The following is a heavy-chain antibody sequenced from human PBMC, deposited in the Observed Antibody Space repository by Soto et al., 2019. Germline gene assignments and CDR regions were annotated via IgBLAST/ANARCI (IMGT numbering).Heavy chain of an antibody. V-gene: IGHV4-39*01. CDR1: SGSISTSSFY. J-gene: IGHJ6*02. Sequence: LQLQESGPGLVKPSETLSLICSVSSGSISTSSFYWGWIRQPPGKGLEWIGTIYYSGTTYYSESLKSRVTISVDTSKRQFSLKLTSVTAADTAVYYCARVLYGYRLLDKLTYGMDVWGQGTTVIVSS. CDR2: IYYSGTT. D-gene: IGHD5-18*01. CDR3: ARVLYGYRLLDKLTYGMDV.